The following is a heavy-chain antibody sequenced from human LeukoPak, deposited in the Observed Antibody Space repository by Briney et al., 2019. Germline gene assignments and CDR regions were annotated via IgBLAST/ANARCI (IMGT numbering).Heavy chain of an antibody. D-gene: IGHD3-16*01. CDR2: ITRDGSST. V-gene: IGHV3-74*01. CDR3: ARDPGYESWSPFWGGMDV. J-gene: IGHJ6*04. CDR1: GFTFSSSW. Sequence: GGSLRLSCAASGFTFSSSWMHWVRQAPGKGLVWVSRITRDGSSTTYADSVKGRFTTSRDNAKNTLYLQMNSLRDDDTAVYYCARDPGYESWSPFWGGMDVWGNGTTVTVSS.